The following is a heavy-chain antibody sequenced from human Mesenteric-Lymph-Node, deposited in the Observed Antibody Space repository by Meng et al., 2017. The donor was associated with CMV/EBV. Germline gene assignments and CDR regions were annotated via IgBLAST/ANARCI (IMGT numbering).Heavy chain of an antibody. V-gene: IGHV3-30*03. Sequence: GGSLRLSCAASGFTFSSYSMNWVRQAPGKGLEWVAVISYDGSNKYYADSVQGRFTISRDNSKNTLYVEMNSLRGEDTAVYYCARVTYCSSTSCFDYYGMDVWGQGTTVTVSS. CDR1: GFTFSSYS. CDR3: ARVTYCSSTSCFDYYGMDV. J-gene: IGHJ6*02. D-gene: IGHD2-2*01. CDR2: ISYDGSNK.